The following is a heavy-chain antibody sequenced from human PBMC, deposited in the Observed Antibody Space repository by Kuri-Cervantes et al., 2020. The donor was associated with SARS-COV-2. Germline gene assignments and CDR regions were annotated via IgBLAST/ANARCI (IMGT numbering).Heavy chain of an antibody. CDR2: IYYSGST. V-gene: IGHV4-39*02. CDR1: GGSISSSSYY. Sequence: GSLRLSCTVSGGSISSSSYYWGWIRQPPGKGLEWIGSIYYSGSTYYNPSLKSRVTISVDTSKNQFSLKLSSVTAADTAVYYCARDRYMMALGGAFDIWGQGTMVTVSS. D-gene: IGHD3-16*02. J-gene: IGHJ3*02. CDR3: ARDRYMMALGGAFDI.